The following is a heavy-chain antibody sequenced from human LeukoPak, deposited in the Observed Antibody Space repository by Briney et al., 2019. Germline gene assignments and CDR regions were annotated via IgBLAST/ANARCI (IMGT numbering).Heavy chain of an antibody. V-gene: IGHV3-23*01. CDR2: ISGSGGST. CDR1: GFTFSNYA. Sequence: PGGSLRLSCAASGFTFSNYAMSWVRQAPGKGLEWVSVISGSGGSTYYADSVKGRLTISRDNSKNTQHLQMNSLRAEDTAVYYCARGWYGSGSSWYLDYWGQGTLVTVSS. D-gene: IGHD3-10*01. CDR3: ARGWYGSGSSWYLDY. J-gene: IGHJ4*02.